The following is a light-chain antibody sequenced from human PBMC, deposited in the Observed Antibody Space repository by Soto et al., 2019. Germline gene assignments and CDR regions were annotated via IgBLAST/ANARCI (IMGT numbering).Light chain of an antibody. CDR2: AAS. J-gene: IGKJ3*01. CDR1: QSAGSNS. V-gene: IGKV3-20*01. Sequence: EIVLTQSPGTLSLSPGEGATLSCRASQSAGSNSLAWYQQKPGQAPRLLIYAASIRATGIPDRFSGSGSGTDFTLTISRLEPEDLAVYYCQLYGTSPGFTFGPGTKVDIK. CDR3: QLYGTSPGFT.